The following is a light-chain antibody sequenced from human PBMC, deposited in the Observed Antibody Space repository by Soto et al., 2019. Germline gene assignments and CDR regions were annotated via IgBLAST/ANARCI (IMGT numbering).Light chain of an antibody. CDR2: AAS. V-gene: IGKV1-27*01. CDR3: QKYNNGPPAT. CDR1: QHINNY. J-gene: IGKJ3*01. Sequence: DIQMAQSPSSLSASVGDRVTITCRASQHINNYLAWYQQRPGKAPKLLLYAASTLQSGVPSRFSGGGSGTDFAITISSLQPEDVATYYCQKYNNGPPATFGPGTKV.